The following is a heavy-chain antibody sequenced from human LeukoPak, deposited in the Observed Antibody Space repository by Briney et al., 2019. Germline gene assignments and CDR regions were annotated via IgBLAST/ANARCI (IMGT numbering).Heavy chain of an antibody. V-gene: IGHV3-33*01. CDR3: ARDNGITIFGVVIIPNTYGMDV. D-gene: IGHD3-3*01. J-gene: IGHJ6*02. Sequence: GGSLRLSCAASGFTFSSYGMHWVRQAPGKGLEWVAVIWYDGSNKYYADSVKGRFTISRDNSKNTLYLQMNSLRAEDTAVYYCARDNGITIFGVVIIPNTYGMDVWGQGTTVTVSS. CDR1: GFTFSSYG. CDR2: IWYDGSNK.